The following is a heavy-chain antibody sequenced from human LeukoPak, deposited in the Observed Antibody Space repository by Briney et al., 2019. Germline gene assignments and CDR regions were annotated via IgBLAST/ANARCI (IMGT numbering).Heavy chain of an antibody. CDR1: GFTFSSYS. J-gene: IGHJ4*02. Sequence: GGSLRLSCAASGFTFSSYSMNWVRQAPGKGLEGVSSISSSSSYIYYADSVKGRFTISRDNSKNTLYLQMNSLRGEDTAVYYCAKGGPRTITLYWGQGTLVTVSS. CDR3: AKGGPRTITLY. V-gene: IGHV3-21*04. CDR2: ISSSSSYI. D-gene: IGHD1-14*01.